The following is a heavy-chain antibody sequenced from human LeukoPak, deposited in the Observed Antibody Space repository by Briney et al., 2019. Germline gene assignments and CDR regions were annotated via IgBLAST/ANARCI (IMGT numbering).Heavy chain of an antibody. J-gene: IGHJ4*02. CDR1: GGALSSGGYY. CDR2: IYHSGST. D-gene: IGHD4-17*01. V-gene: IGHV4-30-2*01. CDR3: ARLTATVTTRGRFDY. Sequence: SETLSLTCTVSGGALSSGGYYWTWIRQPPGKGLEWIGYIYHSGSTYYNPSLKSRVTISVDRSKNQFSLKLSSVTAADTAVYYCARLTATVTTRGRFDYWGQGTLVTVSS.